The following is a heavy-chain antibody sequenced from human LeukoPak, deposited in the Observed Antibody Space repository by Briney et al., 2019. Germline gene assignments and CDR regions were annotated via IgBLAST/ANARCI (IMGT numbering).Heavy chain of an antibody. D-gene: IGHD2-21*02. CDR1: GFTLGDYA. Sequence: PGGSLRLSCTASGFTLGDYAMSWFRQAPGKGLEWVGFIRSKAYGGTTEYAASVKGRFTISRDDSKSIAYLQMNSLKTEDTAVYYCTRKYDSILFPNAFDYWGQGTLVTVSS. CDR2: IRSKAYGGTT. CDR3: TRKYDSILFPNAFDY. V-gene: IGHV3-49*03. J-gene: IGHJ4*02.